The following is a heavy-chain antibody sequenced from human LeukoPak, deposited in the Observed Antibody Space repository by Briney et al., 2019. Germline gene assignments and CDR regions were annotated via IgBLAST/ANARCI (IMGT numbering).Heavy chain of an antibody. J-gene: IGHJ4*02. CDR1: GYILSGYY. CDR2: INPNSGGT. V-gene: IGHV1-2*02. Sequence: ASVKVSCKASGYILSGYYIHWVRQAPGQGLEWMGWINPNSGGTKHAQKFQDRVTMTRDTSISTAYMEMSSLRSDDTAVYYCARGSGNSFDYWGQGALVTVSS. D-gene: IGHD3-10*01. CDR3: ARGSGNSFDY.